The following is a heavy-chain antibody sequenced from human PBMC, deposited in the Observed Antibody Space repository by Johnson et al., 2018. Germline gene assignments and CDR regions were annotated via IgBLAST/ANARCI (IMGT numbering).Heavy chain of an antibody. CDR2: IYYSGST. CDR3: ARFWGSGSWENYYMDV. Sequence: QVQLQESGPGLVKPSETLSLTCTVSGGSISSYYWSWIRQPPGKGLEWLGYIYYSGSTNYNPSLKSRVTISVDTSKNQFSLKLSSVTAADTAGDYCARFWGSGSWENYYMDVWGKGTTVTVSS. V-gene: IGHV4-59*01. D-gene: IGHD3-10*01. CDR1: GGSISSYY. J-gene: IGHJ6*03.